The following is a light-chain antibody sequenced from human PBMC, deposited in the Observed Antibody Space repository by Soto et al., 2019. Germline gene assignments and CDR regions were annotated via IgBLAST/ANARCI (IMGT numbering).Light chain of an antibody. J-gene: IGLJ1*01. CDR2: LDT. CDR1: SSNIGTFY. Sequence: QSVLTQPPSAASTPGQRVTLSCSGSSSNIGTFYVYWYQHPPGTAPRLLIYLDTQRPSGVPDRFSGSKSGTSASLAISGLRSEDEGNYYCAAWDDSLNAYVFGTGTKVTVL. V-gene: IGLV1-47*02. CDR3: AAWDDSLNAYV.